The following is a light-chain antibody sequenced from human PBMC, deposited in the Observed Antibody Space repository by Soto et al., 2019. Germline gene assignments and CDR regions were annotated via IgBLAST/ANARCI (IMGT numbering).Light chain of an antibody. Sequence: DIVMTQSPAILSVSPGERATLSCRASQSVETFLAWFQHKAGQAPRLLIFGASTTAAGVPARFSGGGSGTEFSLTIDSLLSEDFAVYFCQQYHAWPPGTFGGGTKVEIK. CDR1: QSVETF. V-gene: IGKV3-15*01. CDR3: QQYHAWPPGT. J-gene: IGKJ4*01. CDR2: GAS.